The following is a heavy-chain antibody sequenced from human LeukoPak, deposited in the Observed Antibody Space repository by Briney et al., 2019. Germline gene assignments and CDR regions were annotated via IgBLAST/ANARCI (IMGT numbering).Heavy chain of an antibody. CDR1: GGSISSYY. CDR2: TYYSGST. J-gene: IGHJ4*02. CDR3: TRRSRKKVANFDY. V-gene: IGHV4-59*01. Sequence: SETLSLTCTVSGGSISSYYWSWIRPPPGEGLEWNGYTYYSGSTNYNPSLKSRVNIPVDASKNQFSLRLTSVTAADAAVYYCTRRSRKKVANFDYWGQGTLVTVSS. D-gene: IGHD2-15*01.